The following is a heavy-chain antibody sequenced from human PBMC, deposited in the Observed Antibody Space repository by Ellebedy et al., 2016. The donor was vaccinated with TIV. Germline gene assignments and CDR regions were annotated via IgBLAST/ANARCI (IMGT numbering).Heavy chain of an antibody. CDR2: ISDRNSKR. D-gene: IGHD3-10*02. J-gene: IGHJ6*03. V-gene: IGHV3-21*01. Sequence: GESLKISXAASGVVFNSYSMNWVRQAPGRGLEWVASISDRNSKRFYSDSVKGRFIISRDDATSSLFLEMNTLRVEDTAVYYCARPMFYYHYYMDVWGKGTTVIV. CDR3: ARPMFYYHYYMDV. CDR1: GVVFNSYS.